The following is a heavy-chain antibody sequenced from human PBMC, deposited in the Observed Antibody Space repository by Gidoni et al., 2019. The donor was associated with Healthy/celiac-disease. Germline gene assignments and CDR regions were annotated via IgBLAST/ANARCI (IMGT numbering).Heavy chain of an antibody. V-gene: IGHV3-30-3*01. Sequence: QVQLVESGGGVVQPGRSLRLSCAASGFTFSSYAMHWVRQAPGKGLEWVAVISYDGSNKYYADSVKGRFTISRDNSKNTLYLQMNSLRAEDTAVYYCARTSLPLRFLEWSFDYWGQGTLVTVSS. CDR2: ISYDGSNK. J-gene: IGHJ4*02. CDR3: ARTSLPLRFLEWSFDY. CDR1: GFTFSSYA. D-gene: IGHD3-3*01.